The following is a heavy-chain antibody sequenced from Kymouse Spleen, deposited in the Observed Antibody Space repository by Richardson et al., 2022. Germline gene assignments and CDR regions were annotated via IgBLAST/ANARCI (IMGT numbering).Heavy chain of an antibody. Sequence: EVQLVESGGGLVKPGGSLRLSCAASGFTFSSYSMNWVRQAPGKGLEWVSSISSSSSYIYYADSVKGRFTISRDNAKNSLYLQMNSLRAEDTAVYYCARDGEYNWNLYYYGMDVWGQGTTVTVSS. CDR3: ARDGEYNWNLYYYGMDV. CDR2: ISSSSSYI. D-gene: IGHD1-20*01,IGHD1-7*01. V-gene: IGHV3-21*03. CDR1: GFTFSSYS. J-gene: IGHJ6*02.